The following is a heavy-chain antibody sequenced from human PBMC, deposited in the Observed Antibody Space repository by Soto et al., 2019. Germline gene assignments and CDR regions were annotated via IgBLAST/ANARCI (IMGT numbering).Heavy chain of an antibody. CDR1: GGSISSGDYY. V-gene: IGHV4-30-4*01. CDR3: ARGNNCYDSSGYQSLDY. D-gene: IGHD3-22*01. CDR2: IYYSGST. Sequence: SETLSLTCTVSGGSISSGDYYWSWIRHPPGKGLEWIGYIYYSGSTYYNPSLKSRVTISVDTSKNQFSLKLSSVTAADTAVYYCARGNNCYDSSGYQSLDYWGQGTRVTVSS. J-gene: IGHJ4*02.